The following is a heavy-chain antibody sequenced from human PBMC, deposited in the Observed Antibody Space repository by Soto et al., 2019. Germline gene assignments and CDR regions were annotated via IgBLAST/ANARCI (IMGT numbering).Heavy chain of an antibody. CDR3: AKPQYHDYYGMDV. D-gene: IGHD2-2*01. J-gene: IGHJ6*02. V-gene: IGHV3-30*18. CDR2: ISYDGSNK. CDR1: GFTFSSYG. Sequence: QVQLVESGGGVVQPGRSLRLSCAASGFTFSSYGMHWVRQAPGKGLEWVAVISYDGSNKYYADSVKGRFTISRDNSKNTLYLQMNSLRAEDTAVYYCAKPQYHDYYGMDVWGQGTTVTVSS.